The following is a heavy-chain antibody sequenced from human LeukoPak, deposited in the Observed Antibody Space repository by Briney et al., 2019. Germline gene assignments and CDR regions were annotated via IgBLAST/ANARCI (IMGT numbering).Heavy chain of an antibody. CDR3: AREREMATTDYYYYYYMDV. CDR2: IIPIFGTA. D-gene: IGHD5-24*01. Sequence: ASVKVSCKASRGTFSSYAISWVRQAPGQGLEWMGGIIPIFGTANYAQKFQGRVTITTDESTSTAYMELSSLRSEDTAVYYCAREREMATTDYYYYYYMDVWGKGTTVTVSS. V-gene: IGHV1-69*05. J-gene: IGHJ6*03. CDR1: RGTFSSYA.